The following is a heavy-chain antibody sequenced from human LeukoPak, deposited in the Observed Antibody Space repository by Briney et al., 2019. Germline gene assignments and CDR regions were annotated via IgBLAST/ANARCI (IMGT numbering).Heavy chain of an antibody. J-gene: IGHJ3*02. CDR1: GYTFTSYA. V-gene: IGHV1-18*01. Sequence: ASVKVSYKASGYTFTSYAISWVRQAPGQGLEWLGQISPFIGFAKYAQKFQGRVTITTDTSTTTAYLELSSLRADDTAVCYCARPVCDSVSGYTEGVFDIGSEDTLVTVPS. CDR3: ARPVCDSVSGYTEGVFDI. CDR2: ISPFIGFA. D-gene: IGHD6-25*01.